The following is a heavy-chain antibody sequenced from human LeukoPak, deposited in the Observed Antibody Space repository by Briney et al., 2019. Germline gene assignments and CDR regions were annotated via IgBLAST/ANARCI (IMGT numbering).Heavy chain of an antibody. V-gene: IGHV1-2*02. D-gene: IGHD3-16*01. CDR3: ARRDDDYPPMGFDP. CDR2: INPNSGGT. J-gene: IGHJ5*02. CDR1: GYNFTGYY. Sequence: ASVKVSCNASGYNFTGYYMHWVRQAPGQGLEWMGWINPNSGGTDYAQKFQGRVTMTRDTSISTAYMELSRLRSDDTAVYYCARRDDDYPPMGFDPWGQGTLVTVSS.